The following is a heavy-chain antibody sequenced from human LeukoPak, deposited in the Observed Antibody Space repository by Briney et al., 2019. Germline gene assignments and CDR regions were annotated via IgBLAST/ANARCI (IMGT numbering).Heavy chain of an antibody. Sequence: GGSLRLSCAASGFTFSNAWMSWVRQAPGKGLEWVGRIKSKTDGGTTDYAAPVKGRFTISRDDSKNTLYLQMNSLKTEDTAVYYCTTILLWFGELSAGGYWGQGTLVTVSS. J-gene: IGHJ4*02. CDR1: GFTFSNAW. CDR3: TTILLWFGELSAGGY. CDR2: IKSKTDGGTT. D-gene: IGHD3-10*01. V-gene: IGHV3-15*01.